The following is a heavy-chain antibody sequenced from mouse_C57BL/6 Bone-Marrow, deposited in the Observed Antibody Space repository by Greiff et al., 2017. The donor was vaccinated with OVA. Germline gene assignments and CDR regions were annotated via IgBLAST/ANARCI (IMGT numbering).Heavy chain of an antibody. J-gene: IGHJ1*03. D-gene: IGHD2-3*01. CDR2: ISYSGST. CDR3: ARYRCGGYYLYWYFDV. Sequence: EVKLVESGPGLAKPSQTLSLTCSVTGYSITSDYWNWIRKFPGNKLEYMGYISYSGSTYYYPSLKSRISITRDTSKNQYYLQLNTVTTEETATYYGARYRCGGYYLYWYFDVWGTGTTVTVSS. V-gene: IGHV3-8*01. CDR1: GYSITSDY.